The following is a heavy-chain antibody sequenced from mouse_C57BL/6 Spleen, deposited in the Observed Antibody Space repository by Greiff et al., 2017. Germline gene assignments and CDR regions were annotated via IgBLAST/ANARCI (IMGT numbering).Heavy chain of an antibody. D-gene: IGHD2-4*01. CDR2: IYPEDGDT. Sequence: QVQLKESGAELVKPGASVKISCKASGYAFSSYWMNWVKQRPGKGLEWIGQIYPEDGDTNYNGKFKGKATLTADKSSSTAYMQLSSLTSEDTAVDFCERWGLRPDYWGQGTTLTVSS. CDR1: GYAFSSYW. J-gene: IGHJ2*01. V-gene: IGHV1-80*01. CDR3: ERWGLRPDY.